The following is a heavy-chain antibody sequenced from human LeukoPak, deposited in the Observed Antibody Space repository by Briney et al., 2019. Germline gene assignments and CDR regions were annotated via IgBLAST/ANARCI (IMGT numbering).Heavy chain of an antibody. D-gene: IGHD5-18*01. CDR2: VYYSGST. CDR3: ASGYPADYFDY. J-gene: IGHJ4*02. V-gene: IGHV4-59*02. Sequence: PSETLSLTCVVSGGSVSGYYWGWIRQPPGRGLEWIGYVYYSGSTNYNPSFKSRITISVDTSRNQFSLQLSSVTAADTAVYYCASGYPADYFDYWGQGTLVTVSS. CDR1: GGSVSGYY.